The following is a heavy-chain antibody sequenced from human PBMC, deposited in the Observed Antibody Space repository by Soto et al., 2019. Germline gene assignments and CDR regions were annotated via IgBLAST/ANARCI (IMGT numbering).Heavy chain of an antibody. J-gene: IGHJ6*02. Sequence: ESGGGLVQPGGSLRLSCAASGFTFSSYSMNWVRQAPGKGLEWVSYISSSSSTIYYADSVKGRFTISRDNAKNSLYLQMNSLRDEDTAVYYCASLKRYCSGGSCYIYYYYGMDVWGQGTTVTVSS. CDR1: GFTFSSYS. CDR2: ISSSSSTI. CDR3: ASLKRYCSGGSCYIYYYYGMDV. D-gene: IGHD2-15*01. V-gene: IGHV3-48*02.